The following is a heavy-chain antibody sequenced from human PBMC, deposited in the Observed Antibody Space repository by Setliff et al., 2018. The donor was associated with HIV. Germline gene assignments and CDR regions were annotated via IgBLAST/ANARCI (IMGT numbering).Heavy chain of an antibody. CDR2: MYYSGST. J-gene: IGHJ4*02. CDR3: VFGLRFSPFDN. Sequence: SETLSLTCIVSGGSISGSSYYWGWIRQSPGKGLEWVGNMYYSGSTYYNPSLKSRVTISVDTSKNHLSLKLTSVTAADTGLYYCVFGLRFSPFDNWGQGTLVTVSS. V-gene: IGHV4-39*02. D-gene: IGHD5-12*01. CDR1: GGSISGSSYY.